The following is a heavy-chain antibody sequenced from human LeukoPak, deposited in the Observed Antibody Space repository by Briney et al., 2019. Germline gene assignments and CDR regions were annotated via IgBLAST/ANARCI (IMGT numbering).Heavy chain of an antibody. CDR1: GFTFSNHA. D-gene: IGHD6-6*01. V-gene: IGHV3-23*01. CDR3: AKGGASSPYTYIDV. CDR2: IGDSGGST. Sequence: GGSLRLSCAASGFTFSNHAMSWVRQAPGKGLEWVSVIGDSGGSTYYADSVKGRFTISRDNSKNTLYLQMSSLRADDTAVYHCAKGGASSPYTYIDVWGKGTTVIVSS. J-gene: IGHJ6*04.